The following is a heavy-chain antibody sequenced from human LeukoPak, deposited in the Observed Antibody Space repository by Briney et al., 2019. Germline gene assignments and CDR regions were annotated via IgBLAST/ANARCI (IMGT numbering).Heavy chain of an antibody. D-gene: IGHD3-22*01. Sequence: SETLSLTCAVYGGSFSGYYWSWIRQPPGKGLEWIGEINHSGSTNYNPSLKSRVTISVDTSKNQFSLKLSSVTAADTAVYYCARGLRGSGYWYYYYYYMDVWGKGTTVTVSS. CDR2: INHSGST. J-gene: IGHJ6*03. V-gene: IGHV4-34*01. CDR1: GGSFSGYY. CDR3: ARGLRGSGYWYYYYYYMDV.